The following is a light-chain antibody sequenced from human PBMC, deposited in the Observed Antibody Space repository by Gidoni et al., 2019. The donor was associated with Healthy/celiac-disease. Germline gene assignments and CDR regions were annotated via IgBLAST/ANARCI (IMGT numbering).Light chain of an antibody. J-gene: IGKJ5*01. CDR3: QQYGSSPKVT. CDR2: GAS. Sequence: IVLTQSPCTLSLSPGERATLSCRASQSVSSSYLAWYQQKPGQARRLLIYGASSRATGIPDRFSGSGSGTDLTLTISRLETEDFAVYYCQQYGSSPKVTFGQGTRLEIK. V-gene: IGKV3-20*01. CDR1: QSVSSSY.